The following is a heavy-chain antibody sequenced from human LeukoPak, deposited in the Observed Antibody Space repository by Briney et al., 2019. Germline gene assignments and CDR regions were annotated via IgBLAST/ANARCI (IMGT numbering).Heavy chain of an antibody. D-gene: IGHD5-18*01. CDR1: GYTFTSYD. Sequence: ASVKVSCKASGYTFTSYDINWVRQATGQGLEWMGWMNPNSGNTRYAQKFQGRVTMTRNTSISTAYMELSSLRSEDTAVYYCARGPSRYSYGYRFKHWFDPWGQGTLVTVSS. J-gene: IGHJ5*02. CDR2: MNPNSGNT. V-gene: IGHV1-8*01. CDR3: ARGPSRYSYGYRFKHWFDP.